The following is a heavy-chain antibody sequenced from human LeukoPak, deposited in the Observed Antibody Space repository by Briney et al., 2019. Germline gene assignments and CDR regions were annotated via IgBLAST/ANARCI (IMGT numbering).Heavy chain of an antibody. J-gene: IGHJ4*02. D-gene: IGHD1-26*01. CDR1: GYSFTSYW. CDR2: IYPGDSDT. V-gene: IGHV5-51*01. CDR3: ARLRRELGHVDY. Sequence: GASLTLSFTGSGYSFTSYWIGWVRQMPGKGLEWMGIIYPGDSDTRYSPSFQGQVTISADKSISTAYLQWSSLKASDTAMYYCARLRRELGHVDYWGQGTLVTVSS.